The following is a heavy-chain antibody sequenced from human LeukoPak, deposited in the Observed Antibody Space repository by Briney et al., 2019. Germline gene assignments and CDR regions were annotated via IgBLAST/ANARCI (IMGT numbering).Heavy chain of an antibody. CDR2: IRYDGSNK. D-gene: IGHD4-17*01. CDR3: AKDPTVTTFYYYYMDV. Sequence: PGGSLRLSCAASGFTFSSYGMHWVRQAPGKGLEWVAFIRYDGSNKYYADSVKGRFTISRDNSKNTLYLQMNSLRAEDTAVYYCAKDPTVTTFYYYYMDVWGNGTTVTISS. CDR1: GFTFSSYG. V-gene: IGHV3-30*02. J-gene: IGHJ6*03.